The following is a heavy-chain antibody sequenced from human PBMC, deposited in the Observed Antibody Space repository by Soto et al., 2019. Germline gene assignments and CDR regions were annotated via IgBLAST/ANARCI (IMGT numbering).Heavy chain of an antibody. J-gene: IGHJ6*02. CDR3: ARHRSLAAAGSYYYYGMDV. CDR1: GCSFTSYW. Sequence: GEVLKVSCVGFGCSFTSYWIGWVRQMPGKGLEWMGIIYPGDSDTRYSPSFQGQVTISADKSISTAYLQWSSLKASDTAMYYCARHRSLAAAGSYYYYGMDVWGQGTTVTVSS. V-gene: IGHV5-51*01. D-gene: IGHD6-13*01. CDR2: IYPGDSDT.